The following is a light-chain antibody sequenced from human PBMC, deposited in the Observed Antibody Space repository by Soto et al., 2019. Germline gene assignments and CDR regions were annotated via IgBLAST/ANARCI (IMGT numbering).Light chain of an antibody. CDR3: QHYNSYSEA. CDR2: KAS. V-gene: IGKV1-5*03. Sequence: GARVTITCRASQSISSWLAWYQQKPGKAPKLLIYKASTLKSGFPSRFSGSGSGTEFTLTISSLQPDDFATYYCQHYNSYSEAFGQGTKVDIK. CDR1: QSISSW. J-gene: IGKJ1*01.